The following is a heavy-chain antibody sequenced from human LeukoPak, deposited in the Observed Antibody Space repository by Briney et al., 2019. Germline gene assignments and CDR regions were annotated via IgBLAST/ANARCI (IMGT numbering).Heavy chain of an antibody. D-gene: IGHD3-9*01. Sequence: PGGSLGLSCAASGFTFSSYAMSWVRQAPGKGLEWVSAISGSGGSTYYADSVKGRFTISRDNSKNTLYLQMNSLRAEDTAVYYCAKNMRAHYTDDTYYFDYWGQGTLVTVSS. CDR3: AKNMRAHYTDDTYYFDY. CDR1: GFTFSSYA. J-gene: IGHJ4*02. V-gene: IGHV3-23*01. CDR2: ISGSGGST.